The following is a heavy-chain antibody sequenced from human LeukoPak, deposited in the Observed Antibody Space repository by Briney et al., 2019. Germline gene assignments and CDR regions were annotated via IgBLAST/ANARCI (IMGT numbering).Heavy chain of an antibody. CDR2: ISDSGGST. CDR1: GFTFSSYG. J-gene: IGHJ1*01. Sequence: GGALRLSCAASGFTFSSYGMSGVRQAPGEGLEGVSAISDSGGSTYYADSVKGRFTISRDNAKNSLYLQMNSLRAEHTSVYYCALLVGRAGNNEYWGQGTLVTVSS. V-gene: IGHV3-23*01. CDR3: ALLVGRAGNNEY. D-gene: IGHD5-24*01.